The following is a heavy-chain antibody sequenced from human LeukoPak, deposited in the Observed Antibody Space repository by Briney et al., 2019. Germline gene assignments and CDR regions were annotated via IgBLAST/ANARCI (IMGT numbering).Heavy chain of an antibody. V-gene: IGHV1-2*02. J-gene: IGHJ6*03. Sequence: ASVKVSCKASGYTFTGYHMHWVRQAPGQGLEWMGWINPNSGGTNYAQKFQGRVTMTRDTSISTAYMELSRLRSDDTAVYYCARLPYYYYYMDVWGKGTTVTVSS. CDR1: GYTFTGYH. CDR3: ARLPYYYYYMDV. CDR2: INPNSGGT.